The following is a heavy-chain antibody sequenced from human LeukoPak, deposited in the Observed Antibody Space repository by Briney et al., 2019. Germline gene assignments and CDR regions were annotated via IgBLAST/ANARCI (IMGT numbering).Heavy chain of an antibody. Sequence: GGPLRLSCAASGFTLSSYSLNWVRQAPGKGLEWVSFISSASITIYYADSVKGRFTISRDNAEKSLYLQMNSLRAEDTAVYYCARDRGGSYSAIDYWGQGTLVTVSS. J-gene: IGHJ4*02. CDR2: ISSASITI. D-gene: IGHD2-15*01. CDR1: GFTLSSYS. CDR3: ARDRGGSYSAIDY. V-gene: IGHV3-48*04.